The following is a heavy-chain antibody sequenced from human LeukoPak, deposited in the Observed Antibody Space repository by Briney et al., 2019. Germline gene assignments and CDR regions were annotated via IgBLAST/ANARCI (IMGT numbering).Heavy chain of an antibody. Sequence: SETLSLTCTVSGDSISNFYWSWIRQPAEQGLEWIGSVDSSGSTNCNPSLKSRVSMSVDTSKNQYSLRLIPVTAADTAVYYCARAGFGSGWHYFDYWGRGIPVSVSS. CDR1: GDSISNFY. J-gene: IGHJ4*01. CDR2: VDSSGST. V-gene: IGHV4-4*07. CDR3: ARAGFGSGWHYFDY. D-gene: IGHD6-19*01.